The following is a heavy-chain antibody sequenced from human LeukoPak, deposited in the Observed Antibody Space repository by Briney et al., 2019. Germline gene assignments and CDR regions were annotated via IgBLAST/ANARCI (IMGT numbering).Heavy chain of an antibody. Sequence: GGSLRLSCAASGFTFSSYEMNWVRQAPGKGLEWVSYISSSGSTIYYADSVKGRFTISRDNSKNTLYLQMNSLRAEDTAVYYCARDRSGSLYNWFDPWGQGTLVTVSS. V-gene: IGHV3-48*03. CDR3: ARDRSGSLYNWFDP. CDR1: GFTFSSYE. D-gene: IGHD1-26*01. J-gene: IGHJ5*02. CDR2: ISSSGSTI.